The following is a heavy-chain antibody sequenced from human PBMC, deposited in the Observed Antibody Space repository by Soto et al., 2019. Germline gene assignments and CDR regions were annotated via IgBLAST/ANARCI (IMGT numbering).Heavy chain of an antibody. CDR2: IIPIFGTA. CDR3: ARDRRGRITMVRGVSYGMDV. J-gene: IGHJ6*02. V-gene: IGHV1-69*12. CDR1: GGTFSSYA. D-gene: IGHD3-10*01. Sequence: QVQLVQSGAKVKKPGSSVKVSCKASGGTFSSYAISWVRQAPGQGLAWMGGIIPIFGTANYAQKFQGRVTITADESTSTAYMELSSLRSEDTAVYYCARDRRGRITMVRGVSYGMDVWGQGTTVTVSS.